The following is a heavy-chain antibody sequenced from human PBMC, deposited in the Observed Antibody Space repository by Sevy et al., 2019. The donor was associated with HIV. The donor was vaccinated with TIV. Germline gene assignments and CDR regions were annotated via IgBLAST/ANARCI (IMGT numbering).Heavy chain of an antibody. J-gene: IGHJ4*02. CDR2: ISAYNGNT. Sequence: ASVKVSCKASGYTFTSYGISWVRQAPGQGLEWMGWISAYNGNTNYAQKLQGRVTMTTDTSTSTAYMELRSLRSDDTAVYYCAREHSGELSGDYFDYWGQGTLVTVSS. V-gene: IGHV1-18*01. CDR1: GYTFTSYG. CDR3: AREHSGELSGDYFDY. D-gene: IGHD3-16*02.